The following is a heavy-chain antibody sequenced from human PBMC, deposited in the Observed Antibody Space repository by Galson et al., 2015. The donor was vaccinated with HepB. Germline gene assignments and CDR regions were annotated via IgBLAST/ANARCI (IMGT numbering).Heavy chain of an antibody. CDR1: GGSISSYY. V-gene: IGHV4-59*01. D-gene: IGHD5-18*01. J-gene: IGHJ4*02. CDR2: IYYSGST. CDR3: ARGVLGQLWLEPSDY. Sequence: LSLTCTVSGGSISSYYWSWIRQPPGKGLEWIGYIYYSGSTNYNPSLKSRVTISVDTSKNQFSLKLSSVTAADTAVYYCARGVLGQLWLEPSDYWGQGTLVTVSS.